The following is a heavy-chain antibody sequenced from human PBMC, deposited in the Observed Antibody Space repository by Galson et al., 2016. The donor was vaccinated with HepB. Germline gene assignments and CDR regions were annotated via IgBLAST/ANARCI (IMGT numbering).Heavy chain of an antibody. Sequence: SLRLSCAASGFSANANYMSWVRQAPGKGLEWVSVILSGGSTYYADSVKGRFTISRDTSKNTVSLQMNSLRAEDTAVYYCARAAWGLDVWGQGTTVTVSS. CDR2: ILSGGST. J-gene: IGHJ6*02. CDR3: ARAAWGLDV. CDR1: GFSANANY. V-gene: IGHV3-53*01.